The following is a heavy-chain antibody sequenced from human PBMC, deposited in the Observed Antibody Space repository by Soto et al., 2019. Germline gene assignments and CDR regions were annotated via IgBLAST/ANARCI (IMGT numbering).Heavy chain of an antibody. CDR3: AVAMVREILIFESSGMHV. CDR2: IIPNFDTP. J-gene: IGHJ6*02. Sequence: QVHLVQSGAEVKKPGSSVKVSCKTSGGSFNNYAVSWVRQAPGQGLEWMGGIIPNFDTPNYAQKFQDRVTIIADESTSTVYRELRSLRSTDTAVYYCAVAMVREILIFESSGMHVWGQGPTVIVSS. CDR1: GGSFNNYA. D-gene: IGHD3-10*01. V-gene: IGHV1-69*01.